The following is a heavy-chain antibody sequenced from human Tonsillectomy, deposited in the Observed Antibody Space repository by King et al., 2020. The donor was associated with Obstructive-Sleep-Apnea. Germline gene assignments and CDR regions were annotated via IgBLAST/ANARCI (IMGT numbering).Heavy chain of an antibody. CDR1: GFTFSSYG. V-gene: IGHV3-30*18. D-gene: IGHD3-10*01. CDR2: ISYDGSNK. Sequence: VQLVESGGGVVQPGRSLRLSCAASGFTFSSYGMHWVRQAPGKGLEWVAVISYDGSNKYYADSVKGRFTISRDNSKNTLYLQMNSLRAEETAMYYCAKGPSGSGAFDYWGQGTLVTVSS. J-gene: IGHJ4*02. CDR3: AKGPSGSGAFDY.